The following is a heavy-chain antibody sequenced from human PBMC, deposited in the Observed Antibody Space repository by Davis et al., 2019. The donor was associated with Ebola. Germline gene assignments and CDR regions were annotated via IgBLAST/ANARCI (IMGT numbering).Heavy chain of an antibody. CDR3: ARSTMTQDAFDI. CDR1: GYTFTSFP. D-gene: IGHD3-22*01. V-gene: IGHV7-4-1*02. J-gene: IGHJ3*02. CDR2: INTNTWSP. Sequence: AASVKVSCKASGYTFTSFPIIWVRQAPGQGLEWMGWINTNTWSPTYAQGFTGRFVFSLDTSVSTAYLQISSLKTEDAALYYCARSTMTQDAFDIWGQGTMVTVSS.